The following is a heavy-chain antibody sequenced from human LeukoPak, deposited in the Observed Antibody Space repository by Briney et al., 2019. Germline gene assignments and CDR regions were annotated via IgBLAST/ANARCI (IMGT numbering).Heavy chain of an antibody. CDR1: GFTVSSNY. CDR3: AVGVDTAMATAPWYYYYMDV. Sequence: GGSLRLSCAASGFTVSSNYMSWVRQAPGKGLEWVSVIYSGGSTYYAGSVKGRFTISRDNSKNTLYLQMNSLRAEDTAVYYCAVGVDTAMATAPWYYYYMDVWGKGTTGTVSS. D-gene: IGHD5-18*01. J-gene: IGHJ6*03. V-gene: IGHV3-66*02. CDR2: IYSGGST.